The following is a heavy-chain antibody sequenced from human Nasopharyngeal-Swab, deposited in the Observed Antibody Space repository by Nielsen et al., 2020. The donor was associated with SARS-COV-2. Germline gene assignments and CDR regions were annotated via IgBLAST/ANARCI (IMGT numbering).Heavy chain of an antibody. D-gene: IGHD3-3*01. CDR3: AKDRMRFLEWLLRPSFDY. Sequence: VRQAPGKGLEWVSSISSSSSYIYYADSVKGRFTISRDNAKNSLYLQMNSLRAEDTAVYYCAKDRMRFLEWLLRPSFDYWGQGTLVTVSS. CDR2: ISSSSSYI. J-gene: IGHJ4*02. V-gene: IGHV3-21*01.